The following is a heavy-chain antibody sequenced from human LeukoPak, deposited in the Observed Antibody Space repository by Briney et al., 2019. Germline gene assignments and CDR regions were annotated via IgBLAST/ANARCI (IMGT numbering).Heavy chain of an antibody. D-gene: IGHD3-10*01. J-gene: IGHJ4*02. CDR3: VRGTPTPGMDY. CDR2: IDTTTXNP. V-gene: IGHV7-4-1*02. Sequence: GASVKVSCKASGYPFSAHFLNWVRQAPGQGLEWMGNIDTTTXNPXXXXXXXXRXXFSLXTSVSTAYLQITSLKADDTAAYYCVRGTPTPGMDYWGQGTQVTVSS. CDR1: GYPFSAHF.